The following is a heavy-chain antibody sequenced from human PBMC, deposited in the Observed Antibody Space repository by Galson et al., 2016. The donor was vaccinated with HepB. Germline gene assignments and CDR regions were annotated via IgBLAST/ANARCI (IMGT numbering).Heavy chain of an antibody. J-gene: IGHJ4*02. V-gene: IGHV3-33*01. D-gene: IGHD4/OR15-4a*01. Sequence: SLRLSCAASGFTFSNYGMHWVRQAPGKGLEWVAVIWYDGSNEYYADSVKGRFTTSRDNSKNTLYLQMNSLRAEDTAVYYCAGIDGGAYFFDYWGQGTLVTVSA. CDR2: IWYDGSNE. CDR1: GFTFSNYG. CDR3: AGIDGGAYFFDY.